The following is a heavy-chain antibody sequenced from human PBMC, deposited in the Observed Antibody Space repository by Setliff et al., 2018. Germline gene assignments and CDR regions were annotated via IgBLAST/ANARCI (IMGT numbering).Heavy chain of an antibody. CDR2: INPSSGRT. Sequence: GASVKVSCKVSGHTFTSHYMHWVRQAPGLGLEWMGTINPSSGRTSYAQKFQGRVTMTRDTSTSTVYMDMSSLRSEDTAVYYCARDVFPYHYEGAFDIWGQGTMVT. D-gene: IGHD3-22*01. V-gene: IGHV1-46*01. CDR3: ARDVFPYHYEGAFDI. CDR1: GHTFTSHY. J-gene: IGHJ3*02.